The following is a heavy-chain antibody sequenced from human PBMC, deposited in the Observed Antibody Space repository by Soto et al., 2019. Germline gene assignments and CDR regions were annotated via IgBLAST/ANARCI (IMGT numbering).Heavy chain of an antibody. V-gene: IGHV1-69*02. J-gene: IGHJ4*02. CDR1: GGTFSSYT. CDR3: ASSLTPHDPGY. Sequence: SVKVSCKASGGTFSSYTISWVRQAPGQGLEWMVRIIPILGIANYAQKFQGRVTITSDKSTSTAYMELSSLRSEDTAVYYCASSLTPHDPGYWGQGTLVTVSS. CDR2: IIPILGIA.